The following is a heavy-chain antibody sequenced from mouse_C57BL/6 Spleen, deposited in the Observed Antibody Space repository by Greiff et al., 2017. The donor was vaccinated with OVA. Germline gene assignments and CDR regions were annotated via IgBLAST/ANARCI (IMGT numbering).Heavy chain of an antibody. CDR1: GFTFSDYG. CDR2: ISSGSSTI. CDR3: ESESLLLGAFDY. D-gene: IGHD2-1*01. J-gene: IGHJ2*01. Sequence: EVQLEESGAGLVKPGGSLKLSCAASGFTFSDYGMHWVRQAPEKGLEWVAYISSGSSTINYAHTVKGRFTISTDNANNPLFLQMTSLRSENTALSSCESESLLLGAFDYWGQGTTLTVSS. V-gene: IGHV5-17*01.